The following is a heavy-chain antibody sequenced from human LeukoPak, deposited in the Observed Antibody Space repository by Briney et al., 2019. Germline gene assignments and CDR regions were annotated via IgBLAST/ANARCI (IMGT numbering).Heavy chain of an antibody. CDR3: ARYGSGSYIDY. CDR2: IYHSGST. Sequence: SGTLSLTCAVSGGSISSNNWWSWVRQPPGKGLEWIGEIYHSGSTNYNPSLKSRVTISVDKSKNQFSLELTSVTAADTAVYYCARYGSGSYIDYRGQGTLVTVSS. J-gene: IGHJ4*02. D-gene: IGHD3-10*01. CDR1: GGSISSNNW. V-gene: IGHV4-4*02.